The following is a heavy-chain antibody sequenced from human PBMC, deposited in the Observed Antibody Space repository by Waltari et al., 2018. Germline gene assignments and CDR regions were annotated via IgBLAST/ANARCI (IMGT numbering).Heavy chain of an antibody. V-gene: IGHV3-23*01. CDR3: AILGGLTVTLYYFDQ. CDR2: ISGSGDGT. D-gene: IGHD4-17*01. J-gene: IGHJ4*02. CDR1: GFSFSFYA. Sequence: EVHLLESGGGLVQPGGSLRLSCAASGFSFSFYAMSWVRQAPGEGRKCVAAISGSGDGTYYADPVKGRFTISRDNSRDTLYLQINSLRAEDTAVYYCAILGGLTVTLYYFDQWGQGTLVTVSS.